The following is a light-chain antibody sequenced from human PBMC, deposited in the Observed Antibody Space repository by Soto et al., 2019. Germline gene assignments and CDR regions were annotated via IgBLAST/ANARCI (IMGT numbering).Light chain of an antibody. V-gene: IGKV1-5*01. CDR1: QSISSW. J-gene: IGKJ1*01. Sequence: DIQMTQSPSTLSASVGDRVTITCRASQSISSWLAWYQQKPGKAPKLLLYDASSLESGGPSRFSGSGSGTEFTLTISSLQADDFATYYCQQYNSYSGGTFGQGTKVEIK. CDR3: QQYNSYSGGT. CDR2: DAS.